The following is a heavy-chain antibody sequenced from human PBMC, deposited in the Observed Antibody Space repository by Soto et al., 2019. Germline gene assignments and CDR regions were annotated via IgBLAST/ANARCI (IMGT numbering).Heavy chain of an antibody. CDR1: GGTFSSYA. Sequence: SVKVSCKASGGTFSSYAISWVRQAPGQGLEWMGGIIPIFGTANYAQKFQGRVTITADKSTSTAYMELSSLRSEDTAVYYCARCPVDIVATIHHYYYGMDVWGQGTTVTVSS. CDR3: ARCPVDIVATIHHYYYGMDV. V-gene: IGHV1-69*06. D-gene: IGHD5-12*01. CDR2: IIPIFGTA. J-gene: IGHJ6*02.